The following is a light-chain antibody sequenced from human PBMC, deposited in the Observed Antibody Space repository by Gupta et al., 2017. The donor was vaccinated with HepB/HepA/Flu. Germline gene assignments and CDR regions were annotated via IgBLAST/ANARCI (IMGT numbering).Light chain of an antibody. V-gene: IGLV2-8*01. Sequence: QSALTQPPSASGSPGQSVTISCTGTSSDVGGYNHVSWYQQHPGPAPKLMIGEVNQRPSGVPERFDGYKSGKTAFMNVSGLQADDEANYYCSSYEGSNNVVFGGGTKLTVL. CDR3: SSYEGSNNVV. CDR2: EVN. J-gene: IGLJ2*01. CDR1: SSDVGGYNH.